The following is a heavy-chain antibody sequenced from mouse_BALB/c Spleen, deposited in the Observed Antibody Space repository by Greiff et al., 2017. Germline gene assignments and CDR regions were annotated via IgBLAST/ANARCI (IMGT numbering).Heavy chain of an antibody. CDR3: ARGLQSEAMDY. J-gene: IGHJ4*01. D-gene: IGHD1-1*01. CDR2: ISSGGST. V-gene: IGHV5-6-5*01. Sequence: EVKLMESGGGLVKPGGSLKLSCAASGFTFSSYAMSWVRQTPEKRLEWVASISSGGSTYYTDSVKGRFTISRDNARTILDLQMSSLRSEDTAMYYCARGLQSEAMDYWGQGTSVTVSS. CDR1: GFTFSSYA.